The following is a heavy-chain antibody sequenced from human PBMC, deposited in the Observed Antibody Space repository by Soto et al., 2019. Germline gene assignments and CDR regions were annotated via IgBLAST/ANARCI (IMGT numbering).Heavy chain of an antibody. CDR2: VSIGGST. Sequence: DVQLLESGGGLVQPEGSLRLSCAASGFTFSSYAMGWVRQGPGKGPEWVAVVSIGGSTHYADSVRGRFTISRDSSKNTLSLQMNSLTAEDPAVYFCAKRRGAGGDFDYWGQGALVTVSS. CDR3: AKRRGAGGDFDY. CDR1: GFTFSSYA. V-gene: IGHV3-23*01. J-gene: IGHJ4*02. D-gene: IGHD2-15*01.